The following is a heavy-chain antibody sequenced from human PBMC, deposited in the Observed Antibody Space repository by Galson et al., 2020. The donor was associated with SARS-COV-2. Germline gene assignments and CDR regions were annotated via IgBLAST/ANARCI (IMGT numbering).Heavy chain of an antibody. V-gene: IGHV3-13*01. J-gene: IGHJ3*02. D-gene: IGHD2-2*01. Sequence: GESLKISCAASGFTFSSYDMHWVRQATGKGLEWVSAIGTAGDTYYPGSVKGRFTISRENAKNSLYLQMNSLRAGDTAVYYCARWAAYCGSSTSCYRAFDIWGQGTMVTVSS. CDR2: IGTAGDT. CDR3: ARWAAYCGSSTSCYRAFDI. CDR1: GFTFSSYD.